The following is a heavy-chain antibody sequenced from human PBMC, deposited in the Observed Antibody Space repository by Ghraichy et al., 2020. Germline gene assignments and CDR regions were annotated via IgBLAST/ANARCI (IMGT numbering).Heavy chain of an antibody. V-gene: IGHV4-39*01. Sequence: XETLSLTCTVSGGSISSSSYYWGWIRQPPGKGLEWIGSIYYSGSTYYNPSLKSRVTISVDTSKNQFSLKLSSVTAADTAVYYCARRKDDFWSGSPERNWFDPWGXXTLVTVSS. CDR1: GGSISSSSYY. CDR2: IYYSGST. J-gene: IGHJ5*02. CDR3: ARRKDDFWSGSPERNWFDP. D-gene: IGHD3-3*01.